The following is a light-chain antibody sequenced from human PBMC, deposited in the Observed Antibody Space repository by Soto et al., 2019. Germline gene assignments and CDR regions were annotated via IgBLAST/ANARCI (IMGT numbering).Light chain of an antibody. V-gene: IGLV2-8*01. Sequence: QYVLTQPPSASGSPGQSVTISCTGNSSDVGGYNYVSWYQHHPGKAPKLMIYEVSKRPSGVPDRFSGSKSGNTASLTVSGLQAEDEADYYCTSYAGSNNFGVFGTGTKVTVL. CDR1: SSDVGGYNY. CDR2: EVS. J-gene: IGLJ1*01. CDR3: TSYAGSNNFGV.